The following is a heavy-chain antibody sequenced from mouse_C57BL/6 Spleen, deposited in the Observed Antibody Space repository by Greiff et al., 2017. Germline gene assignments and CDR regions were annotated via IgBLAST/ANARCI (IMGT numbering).Heavy chain of an antibody. D-gene: IGHD5-1*01. CDR2: ISNLAYSI. CDR3: ARRESNWYFDV. Sequence: EVKLVESGGGLVQPEGSLKLSCAASGFTFSDYGMAWVRQAPRKGPEWVAFISNLAYSIYYADTVTGRFTISRENAKNTLYLEMSSLRSEDTAMYYCARRESNWYFDVWGTGTTVTVSS. V-gene: IGHV5-15*01. J-gene: IGHJ1*03. CDR1: GFTFSDYG.